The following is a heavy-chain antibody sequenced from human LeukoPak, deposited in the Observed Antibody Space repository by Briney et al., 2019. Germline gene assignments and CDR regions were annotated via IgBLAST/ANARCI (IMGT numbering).Heavy chain of an antibody. J-gene: IGHJ4*02. CDR2: IWYGGSNK. CDR3: ARPYGDYYFDY. V-gene: IGHV3-33*08. D-gene: IGHD4-17*01. CDR1: KFNFNTYG. Sequence: GGSLRLSCATSKFNFNTYGMSWVRQAPGKGLEWVAVIWYGGSNKYYADSVKGRFTISRDNSKNTVYLQMNSLRAEDSAIYYCARPYGDYYFDYWGQGTLVTVSS.